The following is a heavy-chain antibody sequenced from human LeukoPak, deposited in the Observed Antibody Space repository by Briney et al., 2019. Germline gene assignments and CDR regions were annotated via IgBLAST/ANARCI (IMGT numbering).Heavy chain of an antibody. CDR2: ISGSGGST. CDR3: AKDLIAYSYGYAGRSNFDY. D-gene: IGHD5-18*01. CDR1: GFSFSGYW. Sequence: PGGSLRLACAASGFSFSGYWMSWVRQAPGKGLEWVSGISGSGGSTYYADSVKGHFTISRDNSKNTLYLQMNSLRAEDTAIYYCAKDLIAYSYGYAGRSNFDYWGQGTLVSVSS. V-gene: IGHV3-23*01. J-gene: IGHJ4*02.